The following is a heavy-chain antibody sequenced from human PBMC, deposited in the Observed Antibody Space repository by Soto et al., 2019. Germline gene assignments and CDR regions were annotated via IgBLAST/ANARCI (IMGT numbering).Heavy chain of an antibody. V-gene: IGHV3-23*01. J-gene: IGHJ4*02. CDR3: ACGFSGDYNSY. CDR1: GFTFGNNA. D-gene: IGHD2-21*01. CDR2: TSGSGGST. Sequence: GGSLRLSCEASGFTFGNNAMSWVRQAPGKGLEWVSATSGSGGSTYYAGSVKGRFTISRDNSKSTVYLQMKSLRAEDTAVYYCACGFSGDYNSYWSQGNLVTVSS.